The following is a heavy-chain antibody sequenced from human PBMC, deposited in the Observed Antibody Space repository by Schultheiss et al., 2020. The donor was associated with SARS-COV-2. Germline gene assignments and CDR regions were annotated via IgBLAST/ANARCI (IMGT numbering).Heavy chain of an antibody. CDR2: IYHSGST. CDR1: GGSFSGYY. V-gene: IGHV4-34*01. J-gene: IGHJ6*02. CDR3: ASGARGGMDV. Sequence: SETLSLTCAVYGGSFSGYYWSWIRQPPGKGLEWIGEIYHSGSTNYNPSLKSRVTISVDTSKNQFSLKLSSVTAADTAVYYCASGARGGMDVWGQGTTVTVSS.